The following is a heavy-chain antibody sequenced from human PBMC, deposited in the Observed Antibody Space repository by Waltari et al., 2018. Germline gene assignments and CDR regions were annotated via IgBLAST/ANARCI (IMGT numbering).Heavy chain of an antibody. CDR1: GFTFSEYN. J-gene: IGHJ6*02. CDR3: ARDGPYYYFGLDA. Sequence: EELLVESGGSLVRQGGSLSLSCSASGFTFSEYNMNWVRQAPGKGLEWVANINWDGSSTGHADSIKGRFTISRDNSKNSLYLQMTDLRAEDTASYFCARDGPYYYFGLDAWGRGTTVTVSS. CDR2: INWDGSST. V-gene: IGHV3-20*04.